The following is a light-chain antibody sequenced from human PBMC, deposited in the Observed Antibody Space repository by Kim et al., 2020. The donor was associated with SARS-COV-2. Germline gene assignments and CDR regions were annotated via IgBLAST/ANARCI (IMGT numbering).Light chain of an antibody. CDR2: DAA. Sequence: PGEGATLACRASHNVGINLAWYQQTPGQPPRLLIYDAAMRAAGIPYRFSGSGSGTDFTLTIGSLAPEDFAVYYCQQRDSWPPAVTFGGGTKLEI. CDR3: QQRDSWPPAVT. J-gene: IGKJ4*01. V-gene: IGKV3-11*01. CDR1: HNVGIN.